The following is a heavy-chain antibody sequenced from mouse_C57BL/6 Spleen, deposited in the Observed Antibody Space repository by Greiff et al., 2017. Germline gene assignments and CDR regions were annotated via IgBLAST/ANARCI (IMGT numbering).Heavy chain of an antibody. V-gene: IGHV1-9*01. J-gene: IGHJ2*01. CDR3: ARAAYGSSYHYFDY. CDR1: GYTFTGYW. D-gene: IGHD1-1*01. Sequence: VQLQESGAELMKPGASVKLSCKATGYTFTGYWIEWVKQRPGHGLEWIGEILPGSGSTNYNEKFKGKATLTVDKPSSTAYMQLSSLTSEDSAVYYCARAAYGSSYHYFDYWGQGTTLTVSS. CDR2: ILPGSGST.